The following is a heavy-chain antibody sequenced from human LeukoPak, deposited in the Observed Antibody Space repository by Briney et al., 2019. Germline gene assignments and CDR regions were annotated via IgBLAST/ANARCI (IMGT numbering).Heavy chain of an antibody. D-gene: IGHD3-10*01. CDR3: ARGVLSYYFDY. J-gene: IGHJ4*02. Sequence: SQTLSLTCAISGDIVSSNTAAWSWIRQSPSRGLEWLGRTHYRSKWYNDYAVSVKSRITINPDTSKNQFSLQLNSVTPEDTALYYCARGVLSYYFDYWGQGTLVTVSS. CDR1: GDIVSSNTAA. V-gene: IGHV6-1*01. CDR2: THYRSKWYN.